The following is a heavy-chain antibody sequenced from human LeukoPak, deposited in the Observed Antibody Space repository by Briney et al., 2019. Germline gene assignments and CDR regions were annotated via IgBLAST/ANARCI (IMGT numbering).Heavy chain of an antibody. V-gene: IGHV3-23*01. Sequence: GGSLRLSCAASGFTFSSYAMSWVRQAPGKGLEWVSAISGSGGSTYYADSVKGRFTISRDNSKNTLYLQMNSLRAEDTAVYYCAKVCNFGTAPRVKYYFDYWGQGTLVTVSS. D-gene: IGHD3-3*02. CDR1: GFTFSSYA. J-gene: IGHJ4*02. CDR3: AKVCNFGTAPRVKYYFDY. CDR2: ISGSGGST.